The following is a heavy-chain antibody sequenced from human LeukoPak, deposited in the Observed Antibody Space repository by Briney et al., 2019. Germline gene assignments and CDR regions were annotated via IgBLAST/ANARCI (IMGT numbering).Heavy chain of an antibody. CDR3: AKVIGLLWFGEPSDY. CDR1: GFTFSSYA. J-gene: IGHJ4*02. D-gene: IGHD3-10*01. V-gene: IGHV3-23*01. CDR2: ISGCGGGT. Sequence: PGGSLRLSCAASGFTFSSYAMSWVRQGPGKGLELVSAISGCGGGTYYADSVKARFTISRDNSKNTLYLQMKRLSAEDPAVYYCAKVIGLLWFGEPSDYWGQGTLVTVSS.